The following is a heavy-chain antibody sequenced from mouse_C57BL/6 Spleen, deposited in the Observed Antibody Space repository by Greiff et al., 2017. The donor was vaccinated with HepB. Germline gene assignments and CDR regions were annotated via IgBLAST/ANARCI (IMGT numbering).Heavy chain of an antibody. Sequence: QVQLQQPGAELVRPGSSVKLSCKASGYTFTSYLMHWVKQRPIQGLEWIGNIDPSDSETHYNQKFKDKATLTVDKSSSTAYMQLSSLTSEDSAVYYCARGVTTVVAEGYFDYWGQGTTLTVSS. CDR1: GYTFTSYL. D-gene: IGHD1-1*01. J-gene: IGHJ2*01. CDR2: IDPSDSET. V-gene: IGHV1-52*01. CDR3: ARGVTTVVAEGYFDY.